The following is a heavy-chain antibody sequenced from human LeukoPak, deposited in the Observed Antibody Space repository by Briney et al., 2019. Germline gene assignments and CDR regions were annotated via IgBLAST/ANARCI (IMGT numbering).Heavy chain of an antibody. J-gene: IGHJ3*02. D-gene: IGHD1-26*01. CDR1: GGTFSSYA. CDR3: ARDGAQWELYALDI. V-gene: IGHV1-69*05. Sequence: SVKVSCKASGGTFSSYAISWVRQAPGQGLEWMGRIIPIFGTANYAQKFQGRVTITTDESTSTAYMELSSLRSEDTAVYYCARDGAQWELYALDIWGQGTMVTVSS. CDR2: IIPIFGTA.